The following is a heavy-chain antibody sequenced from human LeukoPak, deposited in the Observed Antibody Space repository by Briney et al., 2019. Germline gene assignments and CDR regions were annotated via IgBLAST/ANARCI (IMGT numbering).Heavy chain of an antibody. Sequence: GGSLRLSCAASGFTFSSYPMSWVRQAPGKGLQWVSAISGSGGSTYSADSVKGRFTISRDNSKNTLYLQINSLRAEDTAVYYCARDGTAMVITNGYFDYWGQGTLVTVSS. CDR2: ISGSGGST. CDR1: GFTFSSYP. J-gene: IGHJ4*02. D-gene: IGHD5-18*01. V-gene: IGHV3-23*01. CDR3: ARDGTAMVITNGYFDY.